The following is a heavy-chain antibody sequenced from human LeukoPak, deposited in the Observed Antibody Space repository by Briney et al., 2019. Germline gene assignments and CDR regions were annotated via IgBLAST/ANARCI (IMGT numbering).Heavy chain of an antibody. Sequence: GGSLRLSCAASGFTFCSYGMNWVRLAPGKGLEWVSSISSSSSYIYYADSVKGRFAISRDNAKNSLYLQMNSMRAEETAVYYCARAPYGSGSYSGSDYWGQGTLVTVPS. CDR3: ARAPYGSGSYSGSDY. V-gene: IGHV3-21*01. CDR2: ISSSSSYI. D-gene: IGHD3-10*01. J-gene: IGHJ4*02. CDR1: GFTFCSYG.